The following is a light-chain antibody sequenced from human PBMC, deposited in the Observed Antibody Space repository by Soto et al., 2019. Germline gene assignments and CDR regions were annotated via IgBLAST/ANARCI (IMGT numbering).Light chain of an antibody. CDR1: QSLSGN. J-gene: IGKJ1*01. Sequence: EIVMTQSPATLSLSPGERATLSCRASQSLSGNLAWYQQKPGQAPRLLIYRASTRATGVPARFSASGSGTEFTLTISSLQSEDSAVYYCHQYSNWPPWTFGPGTKVEIK. V-gene: IGKV3-15*01. CDR2: RAS. CDR3: HQYSNWPPWT.